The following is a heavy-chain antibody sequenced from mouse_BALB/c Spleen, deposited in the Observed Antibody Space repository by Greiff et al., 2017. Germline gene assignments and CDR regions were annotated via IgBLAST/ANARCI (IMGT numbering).Heavy chain of an antibody. V-gene: IGHV5-6-4*01. CDR2: ISSGGSYT. J-gene: IGHJ2*01. CDR3: TRDGDYYGYLDYFDY. D-gene: IGHD1-2*01. CDR1: GFTFSSYT. Sequence: EVKLVESGGGLVKPGGSLKLSCAASGFTFSSYTMSWVRQTPEKRLEWVATISSGGSYTYYPDSVKGRFTISRDNAKNTLYLQMSSLKSEDTAMYYCTRDGDYYGYLDYFDYWGQGTTLTVSS.